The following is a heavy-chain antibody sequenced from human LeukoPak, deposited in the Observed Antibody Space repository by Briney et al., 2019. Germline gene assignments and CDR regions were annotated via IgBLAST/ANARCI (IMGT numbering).Heavy chain of an antibody. CDR2: ISDSGGST. J-gene: IGHJ6*03. D-gene: IGHD1-1*01. V-gene: IGHV3-23*01. CDR1: GFTFSSYA. CDR3: ARSPHNWNGEDYYYYMDV. Sequence: GGSLRLSCAASGFTFSSYAMNWVRRAPGKGLEWVSVISDSGGSTYYTDSVKGRFTISRDNSKNTLYLQMNSLRGEDTAVYYCARSPHNWNGEDYYYYMDVWGKGTTVTVSS.